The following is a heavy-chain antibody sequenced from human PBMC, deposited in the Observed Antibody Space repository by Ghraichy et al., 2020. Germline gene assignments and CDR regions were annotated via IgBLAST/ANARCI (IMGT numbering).Heavy chain of an antibody. D-gene: IGHD4-17*01. J-gene: IGHJ6*02. CDR2: IRSKAYGGTT. V-gene: IGHV3-49*03. CDR1: GFTFGDYA. Sequence: GGSLRLSCTASGFTFGDYAMSWFRQAPGKGLEWVGFIRSKAYGGTTEYAASVKGRFTISRDDSKSIAYLQMNSLKIEDTAVYYCTRDTVNYYYYGMDVWGQGTTVTVSS. CDR3: TRDTVNYYYYGMDV.